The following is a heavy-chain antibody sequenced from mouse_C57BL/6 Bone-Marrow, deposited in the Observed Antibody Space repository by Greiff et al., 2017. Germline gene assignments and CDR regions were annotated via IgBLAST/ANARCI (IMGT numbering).Heavy chain of an antibody. D-gene: IGHD1-1*01. CDR2: INPNNGGT. J-gene: IGHJ4*01. CDR3: ARAFNYGSFYAMDY. Sequence: VQLQQSGPELVKPGASVKMSCKASGYTFTDYNMHWVKQSHGKSLEWIGYINPNNGGTSYTQKFKGKATLTVHKSSSTAYMELRSLTSEDSAVYYCARAFNYGSFYAMDYWGQGTSVTVSS. CDR1: GYTFTDYN. V-gene: IGHV1-22*01.